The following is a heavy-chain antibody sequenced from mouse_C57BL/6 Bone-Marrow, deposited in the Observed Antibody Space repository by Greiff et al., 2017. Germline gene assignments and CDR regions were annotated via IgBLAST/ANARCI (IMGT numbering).Heavy chain of an antibody. CDR1: GFNIKDDY. CDR2: IDPENGDT. J-gene: IGHJ2*01. CDR3: TTKTAQAY. Sequence: EVQLQQSGAELVRPGASVKLSCTASGFNIKDDYMHWVKQRPEQGLEWIGWIDPENGDTEYASKFQGKATITADTSSNTAYLQLSSLTSEDTAVYYCTTKTAQAYWGQGTTLTVSS. V-gene: IGHV14-4*01. D-gene: IGHD3-2*02.